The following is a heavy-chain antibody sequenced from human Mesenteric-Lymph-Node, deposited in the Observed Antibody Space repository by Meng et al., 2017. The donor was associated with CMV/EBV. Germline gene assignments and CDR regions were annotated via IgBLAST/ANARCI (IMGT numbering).Heavy chain of an antibody. Sequence: QITLKESGPTLGKPKQTLTLTCTFSGFSLSTSGVGLGWIRQPPGKALEWLALIYWDDDKRYSPSLKSRLTITKDTSKNQVVLTMTNMDPVDTATYYCAHSSGIAAAGPFYFDYWGQGTLVTVSS. D-gene: IGHD6-13*01. CDR3: AHSSGIAAAGPFYFDY. CDR1: GFSLSTSGVG. V-gene: IGHV2-5*02. CDR2: IYWDDDK. J-gene: IGHJ4*02.